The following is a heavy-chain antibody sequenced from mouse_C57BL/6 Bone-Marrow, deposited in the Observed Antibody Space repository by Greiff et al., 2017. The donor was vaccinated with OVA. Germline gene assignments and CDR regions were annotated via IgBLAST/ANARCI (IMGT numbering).Heavy chain of an antibody. CDR1: GFTFSDYY. J-gene: IGHJ1*03. D-gene: IGHD1-1*01. V-gene: IGHV5-12*01. CDR3: ARLYYYGGGYFDV. CDR2: ISNGGGST. Sequence: EVMLVESGGGLVQPGGSLKLSCAASGFTFSDYYMYWVRQTPEKRLEWVAYISNGGGSTYYPDTVKGRFTISRDNDKNTLYLQMSRLKSEDTAMYYCARLYYYGGGYFDVWGTGTTVTVSS.